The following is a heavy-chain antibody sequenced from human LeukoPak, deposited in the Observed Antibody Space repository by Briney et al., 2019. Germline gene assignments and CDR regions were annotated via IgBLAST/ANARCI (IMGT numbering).Heavy chain of an antibody. V-gene: IGHV1-2*02. CDR2: INPNSGGT. Sequence: ASVKVSCKASGYTFTGYYMHWVRPAPGQGLEWMGWINPNSGGTNYAQKFQGRVTMTRDASISTAYMDLTSLRSDDTAVYYCAREPIRSSAPFRRWFDPWGQGTLVTVSS. CDR3: AREPIRSSAPFRRWFDP. D-gene: IGHD3-10*01. J-gene: IGHJ5*02. CDR1: GYTFTGYY.